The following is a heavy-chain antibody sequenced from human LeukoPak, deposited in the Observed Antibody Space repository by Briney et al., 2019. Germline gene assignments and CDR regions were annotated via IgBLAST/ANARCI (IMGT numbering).Heavy chain of an antibody. CDR3: ATPTGGLRLLEWLLLSY. Sequence: PGGSLRLSCAASGFTFSSCAMHWVRQAPGKGLEWVAVISYDGSNKYYADTVKGRFTISRDNSKNTLYLQMNSLRAEDTAVYYCATPTGGLRLLEWLLLSYWGQGTLVTVSS. J-gene: IGHJ4*02. V-gene: IGHV3-30-3*01. CDR2: ISYDGSNK. D-gene: IGHD3-3*01. CDR1: GFTFSSCA.